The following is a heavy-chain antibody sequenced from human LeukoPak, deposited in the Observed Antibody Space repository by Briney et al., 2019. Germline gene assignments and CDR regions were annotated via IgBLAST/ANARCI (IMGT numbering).Heavy chain of an antibody. V-gene: IGHV3-33*01. J-gene: IGHJ4*02. D-gene: IGHD3-22*01. CDR3: AREGASGYYYSGYDY. CDR1: GFTFSSYG. CDR2: IWYDGSNK. Sequence: PGGSLRLSCAASGFTFSSYGMHWVRQAPGKGLEWVAVIWYDGSNKYYADSVKGRFTISRDNSKNTLYLQMNSLRAEDTAVYYCAREGASGYYYSGYDYWGQGTLVTVSS.